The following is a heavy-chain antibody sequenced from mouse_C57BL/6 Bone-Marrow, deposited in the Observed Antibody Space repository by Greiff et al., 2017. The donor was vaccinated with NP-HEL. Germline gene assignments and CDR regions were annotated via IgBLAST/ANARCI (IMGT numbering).Heavy chain of an antibody. J-gene: IGHJ2*01. CDR1: GYTFTSYW. CDR2: IYPGNSDT. D-gene: IGHD1-1*01. V-gene: IGHV1-5*01. Sequence: EVKVVESGTVLARPGASVKMSCKTSGYTFTSYWMHWVKQRPGQGLEWIGAIYPGNSDTSYNQKFKGKAKLTAVTSASTAYMELSSLTNEDSAVYYCTRNPLFITTVVADYWGQGTTLTVSS. CDR3: TRNPLFITTVVADY.